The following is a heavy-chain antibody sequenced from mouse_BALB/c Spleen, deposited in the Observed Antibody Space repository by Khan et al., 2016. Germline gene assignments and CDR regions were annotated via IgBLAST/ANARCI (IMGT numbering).Heavy chain of an antibody. Sequence: VQLQESGAELVRPGSSVKISCKASGFAFSSYWMNWVRQRPGQGLEWIGQIYPGDSDTNYNGKFKGKAILTADKSTSTAYMQLSSLTSEDSAVHFCARGTPFANWGQGTLVTVSA. CDR1: GFAFSSYW. CDR2: IYPGDSDT. D-gene: IGHD2-14*01. J-gene: IGHJ3*01. V-gene: IGHV1-80*01. CDR3: ARGTPFAN.